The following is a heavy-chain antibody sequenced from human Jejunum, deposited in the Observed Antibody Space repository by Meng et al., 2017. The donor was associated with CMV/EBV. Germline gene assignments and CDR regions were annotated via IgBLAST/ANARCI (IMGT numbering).Heavy chain of an antibody. CDR3: ASLGESFVVVPAAMGSFDL. CDR1: FTGYF. V-gene: IGHV1-2*06. CDR2: INPNSGDT. D-gene: IGHD2-2*01. Sequence: FTGYFLHWVRQAPGQGLEWMGRINPNSGDTHYAPRFQGRVTMTRDTSLSTAYMELSRLTSDDTAVYYCASLGESFVVVPAAMGSFDLWGQGTLVTVSS. J-gene: IGHJ4*02.